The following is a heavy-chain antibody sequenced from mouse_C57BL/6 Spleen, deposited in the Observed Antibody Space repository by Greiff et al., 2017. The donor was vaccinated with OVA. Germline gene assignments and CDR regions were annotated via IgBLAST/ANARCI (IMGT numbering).Heavy chain of an antibody. Sequence: QVHVKQSGAELVKPGASVKISCKASGYAFSSYWMNWVKQRPGKGLEWIGQIYPGDGDTNYNGKFKGKATLTADKSSSTAYMQLSSLTSEDSAVYFCARSPHDYPHAMDYWGQGTSVTVSS. CDR2: IYPGDGDT. CDR3: ARSPHDYPHAMDY. CDR1: GYAFSSYW. J-gene: IGHJ4*01. D-gene: IGHD2-4*01. V-gene: IGHV1-80*01.